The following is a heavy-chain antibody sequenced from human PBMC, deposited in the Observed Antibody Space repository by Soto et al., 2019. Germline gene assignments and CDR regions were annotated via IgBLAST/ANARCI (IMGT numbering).Heavy chain of an antibody. CDR1: GFTFSSYG. D-gene: IGHD2-15*01. Sequence: QVQLVESGGGVVQPGRSLRLSCAASGFTFSSYGMHWVRQAPGKGLEWVAVIWYDGSNKYYADSVKGRFTISRDNSKNTLDVQMTSLRAEDTAVYYWARARGYCSSGSCSGRYYYYDYGMDVWGQGTTVTVSS. CDR3: ARARGYCSSGSCSGRYYYYDYGMDV. CDR2: IWYDGSNK. V-gene: IGHV3-33*01. J-gene: IGHJ6*02.